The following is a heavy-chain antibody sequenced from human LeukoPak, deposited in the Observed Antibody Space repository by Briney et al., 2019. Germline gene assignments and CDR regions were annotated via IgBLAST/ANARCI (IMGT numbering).Heavy chain of an antibody. D-gene: IGHD3-3*01. J-gene: IGHJ4*02. Sequence: PGGSLRLSCAASGFTFSSYWMHWVRQAPGKGLVWVSRINSDGSSTSYADSVKGRFTISRDNSKNTLYLQMNSLRAEDTAVYYCARYFWSGYYGDYWGQGTLVTVSS. CDR3: ARYFWSGYYGDY. CDR2: INSDGSST. V-gene: IGHV3-74*01. CDR1: GFTFSSYW.